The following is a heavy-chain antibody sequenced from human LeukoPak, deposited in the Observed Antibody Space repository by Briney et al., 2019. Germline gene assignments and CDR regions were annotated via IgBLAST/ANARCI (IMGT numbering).Heavy chain of an antibody. CDR3: AKYGIVLPPGSHIPHWFDF. D-gene: IGHD2-8*01. CDR2: IVGRDGDT. CDR1: GFTFSNFG. Sequence: TGGSLRLSYAASGFTFSNFGITWVRQAPGKGLEWVSTIVGRDGDTYCTDSVKGRFTISRDISKNTVYLQMNSLRGDDTAVYYCAKYGIVLPPGSHIPHWFDFWGQGSLVTVTS. J-gene: IGHJ5*01. V-gene: IGHV3-23*01.